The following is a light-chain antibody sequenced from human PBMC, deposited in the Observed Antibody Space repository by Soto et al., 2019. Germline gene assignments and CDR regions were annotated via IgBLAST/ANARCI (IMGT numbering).Light chain of an antibody. CDR3: CSYAGSSPFVV. J-gene: IGLJ2*01. V-gene: IGLV2-23*03. CDR1: SSDVGSYNL. Sequence: QSALTQPASVSGSPGQSITISCTGTSSDVGSYNLVSWYQQHPGKAPKLMIYEGSKRPSGVSNRFSGSRSGNTASLTIFGLQAEDEADYYCCSYAGSSPFVVFGGGTKLTVL. CDR2: EGS.